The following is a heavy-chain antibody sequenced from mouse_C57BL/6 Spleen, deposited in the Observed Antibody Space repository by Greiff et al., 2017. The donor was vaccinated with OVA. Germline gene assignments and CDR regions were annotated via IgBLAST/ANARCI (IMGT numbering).Heavy chain of an antibody. CDR3: ARLWGNAMDY. CDR1: GYTFTSYW. J-gene: IGHJ4*01. Sequence: VQVQQPGAELVRPGSSVKLSCKASGYTFTSYWMHWVKQRPIQGLEWIGNIDPSDSETHYNQKFKDKATLTVDKSSSTAYMQLSSLTSEDSAVYYCARLWGNAMDYWGQGTSVTVSS. CDR2: IDPSDSET. V-gene: IGHV1-52*01.